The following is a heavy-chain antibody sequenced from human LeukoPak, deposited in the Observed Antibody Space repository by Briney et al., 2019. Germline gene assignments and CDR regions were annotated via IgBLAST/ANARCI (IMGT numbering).Heavy chain of an antibody. CDR3: ARGLYPRDWFDP. CDR2: INPNSGGT. CDR1: GYTFTVYY. Sequence: GASVKVSCKASGYTFTVYYMHWVRQAPGQGLEWMGWINPNSGGTNYAQKFQGRVTMTRDTSISTAYMELSGLRSDDTAVYYCARGLYPRDWFDPWGQGTLVTVSS. J-gene: IGHJ5*02. V-gene: IGHV1-2*02.